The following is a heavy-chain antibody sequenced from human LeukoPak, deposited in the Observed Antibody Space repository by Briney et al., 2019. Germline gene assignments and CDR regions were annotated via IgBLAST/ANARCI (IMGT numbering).Heavy chain of an antibody. J-gene: IGHJ4*02. CDR1: GFTFSSYW. V-gene: IGHV3-7*01. D-gene: IGHD3-22*01. Sequence: GGSLRLSCAASGFTFSSYWMSWVRQAPGKGLEWVANIKYDGRDKYYVDSVKGRFTISRDNAKNSLYLHMNSLRAEDTAVYYCARSEFYYDSSAYPDYWGQGTLVTVSS. CDR3: ARSEFYYDSSAYPDY. CDR2: IKYDGRDK.